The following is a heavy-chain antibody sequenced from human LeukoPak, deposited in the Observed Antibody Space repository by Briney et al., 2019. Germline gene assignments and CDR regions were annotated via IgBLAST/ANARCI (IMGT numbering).Heavy chain of an antibody. V-gene: IGHV4-38-2*02. J-gene: IGHJ2*01. Sequence: SETLSLTCTVSGYSISSGYYWGWIRQPPGKGLEWIGSIYHSGSTYYNPSLKSRVTISVDTSKNQFSLKLSSVTAADAAVYYCARAPAETYYYDDNKGVHFDLWGRGTLVTVSS. D-gene: IGHD3-22*01. CDR1: GYSISSGYY. CDR2: IYHSGST. CDR3: ARAPAETYYYDDNKGVHFDL.